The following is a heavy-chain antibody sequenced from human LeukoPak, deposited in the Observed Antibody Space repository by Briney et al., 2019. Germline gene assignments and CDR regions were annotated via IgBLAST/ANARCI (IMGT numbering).Heavy chain of an antibody. V-gene: IGHV3-23*01. CDR3: AKDSVAAARPRYFDY. D-gene: IGHD6-6*01. CDR2: ISGSGGST. Sequence: PGESLRPSCAASVYTFSSYSMSWVRKAPWKGLEWVSAISGSGGSTYYADSVKGRFTISRDNSKNTLYLQMNSLRAEDTAVYYCAKDSVAAARPRYFDYWGQGTLVTVSS. CDR1: VYTFSSYS. J-gene: IGHJ4*02.